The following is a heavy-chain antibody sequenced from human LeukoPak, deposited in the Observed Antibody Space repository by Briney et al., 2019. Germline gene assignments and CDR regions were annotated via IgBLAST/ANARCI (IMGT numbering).Heavy chain of an antibody. CDR2: ISGSGGST. V-gene: IGHV3-23*01. CDR1: GFTFDTYA. D-gene: IGHD3-22*01. Sequence: PGGSLRLSCAASGFTFDTYAMNWVRQAPGKGLEWVSAISGSGGSTYYADSVKGRFTISRDNSKNTLYLQMNSLRAEDTAVYYCATASPWITMIVVVIDGDFDYWGQGTLVTVSS. CDR3: ATASPWITMIVVVIDGDFDY. J-gene: IGHJ4*02.